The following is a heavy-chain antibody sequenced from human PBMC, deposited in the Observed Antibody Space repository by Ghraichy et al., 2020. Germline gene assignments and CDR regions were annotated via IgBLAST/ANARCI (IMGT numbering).Heavy chain of an antibody. CDR2: IDNYGGYI. CDR3: AKDVSS. Sequence: GESLNISCAASGFTFSNFWVHWVRQAPGKGLEWVSRIDNYGGYILYADSVKGRFTISRDNARNTLYLQMDKLRGEDTAVYYCAKDVSSWGQGTLVTVSS. J-gene: IGHJ5*02. D-gene: IGHD2/OR15-2a*01. V-gene: IGHV3-74*01. CDR1: GFTFSNFW.